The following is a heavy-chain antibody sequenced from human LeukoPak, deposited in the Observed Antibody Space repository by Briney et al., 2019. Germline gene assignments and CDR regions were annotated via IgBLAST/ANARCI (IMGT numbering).Heavy chain of an antibody. CDR3: AELGITMIGGV. J-gene: IGHJ6*04. CDR1: GFTFSSYW. Sequence: GGSLRLSCAASGFTFSSYWMHWVRQAPGKGLAWVSRINSDGSSTSYADSVKGRFTISRDNAKNTLYLQMNSLRAEDTAVYYCAELGITMIGGVWGKGTTVTISS. V-gene: IGHV3-74*01. D-gene: IGHD3-10*02. CDR2: INSDGSST.